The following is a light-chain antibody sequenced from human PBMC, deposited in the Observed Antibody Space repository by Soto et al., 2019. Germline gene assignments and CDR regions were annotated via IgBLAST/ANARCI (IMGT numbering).Light chain of an antibody. CDR3: QQYYSYAT. Sequence: ELVLTQSPGTLSLSPGERATLSCRASQSVSNNYLAWYQQKPGQAPRLLIYGASNRATGIPDRFSGSGSGTDFTLTISCLQSEDFATYYCQQYYSYATFGQGTRLEIK. CDR2: GAS. CDR1: QSVSNNY. J-gene: IGKJ5*01. V-gene: IGKV3-20*01.